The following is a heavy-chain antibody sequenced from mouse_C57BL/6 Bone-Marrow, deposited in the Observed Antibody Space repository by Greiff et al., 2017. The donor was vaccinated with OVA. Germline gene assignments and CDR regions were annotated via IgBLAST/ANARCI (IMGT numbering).Heavy chain of an antibody. Sequence: QVQLKQPGTELVKPGASVKLSCKASGYTFTSYWMHWVKQRPGQGLEWIGNINPSNGGTNYNEKFKSKATLTVDKSSSTAYMQLSSLTSEDSAVYYCARRRANYYGSRGYAMDYWGQGTSVTVSS. D-gene: IGHD1-1*01. CDR1: GYTFTSYW. CDR2: INPSNGGT. CDR3: ARRRANYYGSRGYAMDY. V-gene: IGHV1-53*01. J-gene: IGHJ4*01.